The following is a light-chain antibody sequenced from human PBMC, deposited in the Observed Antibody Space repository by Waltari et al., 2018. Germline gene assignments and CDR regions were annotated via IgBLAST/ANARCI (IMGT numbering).Light chain of an antibody. CDR1: QSLNNW. Sequence: DIQMTQSPSTLSASGGDRVTITCRASQSLNNWLAWFQQKPGKAPKVLIYKASILESGVPSRFSGRVSGTEFTLTISSLQPDDFGSYYCQQYQKSPWTFGQGTKVEIK. J-gene: IGKJ1*01. CDR2: KAS. CDR3: QQYQKSPWT. V-gene: IGKV1-5*03.